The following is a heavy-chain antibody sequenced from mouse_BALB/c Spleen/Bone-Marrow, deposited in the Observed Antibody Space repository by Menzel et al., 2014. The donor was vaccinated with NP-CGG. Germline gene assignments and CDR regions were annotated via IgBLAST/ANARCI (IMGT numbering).Heavy chain of an antibody. CDR3: APRLDY. J-gene: IGHJ2*01. Sequence: QVQLQQSGAELVKPGASVKLSCKASGYTFTSYWMHWVKQRPGQGLEWIGEIDPSDSYTNYNQKFKGKATLTVDKSSSTAYMQRSSLTSEDSAVYYCAPRLDYWGQGTTLTVSS. V-gene: IGHV1-69*02. CDR2: IDPSDSYT. CDR1: GYTFTSYW.